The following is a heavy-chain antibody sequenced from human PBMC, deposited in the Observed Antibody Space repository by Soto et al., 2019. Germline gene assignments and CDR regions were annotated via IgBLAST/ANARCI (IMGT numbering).Heavy chain of an antibody. CDR1: GGSISSGDYC. J-gene: IGHJ3*02. CDR2: IYYSGST. CDR3: ARDGSDYDSTNAFDI. D-gene: IGHD3-22*01. Sequence: SETLSLTCTVSGGSISSGDYCWSWIRQPPGKGLEWIGYIYYSGSTYYKPSLKSRVTISVDTSKNQFSLKLSSVTAADTAVYYCARDGSDYDSTNAFDIWGQGTMVTVSS. V-gene: IGHV4-30-4*01.